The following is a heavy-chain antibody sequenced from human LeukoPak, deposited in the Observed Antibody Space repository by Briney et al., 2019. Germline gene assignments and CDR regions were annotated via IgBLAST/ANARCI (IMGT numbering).Heavy chain of an antibody. J-gene: IGHJ6*03. V-gene: IGHV1-2*02. Sequence: ASVKVSCKASGYTFTGYYMHWVRPAPGQGLAWMGWINPNSGGTNYAQKFQGRVTMTRDTSISTAYMELSRLRSDDTAVYYCARDRGLYYYYYYMDVWGKGTTVTVSS. D-gene: IGHD3-10*01. CDR3: ARDRGLYYYYYYMDV. CDR1: GYTFTGYY. CDR2: INPNSGGT.